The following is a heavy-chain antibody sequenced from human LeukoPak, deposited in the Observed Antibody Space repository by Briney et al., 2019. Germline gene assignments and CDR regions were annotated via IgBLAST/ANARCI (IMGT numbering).Heavy chain of an antibody. J-gene: IGHJ4*02. CDR3: ARRGSSWDYFDY. CDR2: INYSGST. Sequence: PSETLSLTCTVSGGSISSYYWSWIRKPPGKGLEWIGYINYSGSTNYNPSLRSRVTISVDTSKNQFSLKLTSVTAADTAVYYCARRGSSWDYFDYWGQGALVTVSS. CDR1: GGSISSYY. D-gene: IGHD6-6*01. V-gene: IGHV4-59*01.